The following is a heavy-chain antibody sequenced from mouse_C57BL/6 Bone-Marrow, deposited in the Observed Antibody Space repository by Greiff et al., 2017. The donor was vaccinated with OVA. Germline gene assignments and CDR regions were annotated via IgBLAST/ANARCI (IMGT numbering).Heavy chain of an antibody. D-gene: IGHD5-2*01. J-gene: IGHJ3*01. CDR1: GYTFTSYG. V-gene: IGHV1-81*01. CDR2: IYPRSGNT. CDR3: ASRNNYGAY. Sequence: VQLQQSGAELARPGASVKLSCKASGYTFTSYGISWVKQRTGQGLEWIGEIYPRSGNTYYNEKFKGKATLTADKSSSTAYMELRSLTSEDSAVYFCASRNNYGAYWGQGTLVTVSA.